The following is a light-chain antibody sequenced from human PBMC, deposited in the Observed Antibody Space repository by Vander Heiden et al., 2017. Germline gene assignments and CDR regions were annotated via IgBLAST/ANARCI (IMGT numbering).Light chain of an antibody. Sequence: DIQITQSPTSLSPSVGDRVTITCRASQSISSYLNWYQQKPGKAPKLLIYAASSLQSGVPSRYSGSGSGADFTLTISSLQPEDFATYYCQQSHSTPYTFGPGTKVEIK. J-gene: IGKJ2*01. CDR1: QSISSY. CDR2: AAS. V-gene: IGKV1-39*01. CDR3: QQSHSTPYT.